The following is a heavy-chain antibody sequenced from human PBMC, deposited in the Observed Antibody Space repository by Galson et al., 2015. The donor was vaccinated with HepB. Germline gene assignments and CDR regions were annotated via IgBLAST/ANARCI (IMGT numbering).Heavy chain of an antibody. CDR1: GFTFSSYE. V-gene: IGHV3-48*03. Sequence: SLRLSCAASGFTFSSYEMNWVRQAPGKGLEWVSYISSSGSTIYYADSVKGRFTISRDNAKNSLYLQMNSLRAEDTAVYYCARGVRVVPCDAFDIWGQGTMVTVSS. CDR3: ARGVRVVPCDAFDI. D-gene: IGHD2-15*01. J-gene: IGHJ3*02. CDR2: ISSSGSTI.